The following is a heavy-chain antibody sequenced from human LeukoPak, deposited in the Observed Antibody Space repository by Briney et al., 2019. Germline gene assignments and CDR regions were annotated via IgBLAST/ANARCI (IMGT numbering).Heavy chain of an antibody. CDR2: IIPIFGTA. D-gene: IGHD3-9*01. J-gene: IGHJ4*02. CDR3: ARAFGYDILTGYYYY. V-gene: IGHV1-69*06. CDR1: GDTFSSYA. Sequence: GSSVKVSCKASGDTFSSYALNWVRQAPGQGLEWMGGIIPIFGTANYAQKFQGRVTITADKSTSTAYMGLSSLRSEDAAVYYCARAFGYDILTGYYYYWGQGTLVTVSS.